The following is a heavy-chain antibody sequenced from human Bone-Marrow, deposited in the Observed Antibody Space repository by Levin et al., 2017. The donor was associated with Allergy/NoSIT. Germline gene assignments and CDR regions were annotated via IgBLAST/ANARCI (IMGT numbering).Heavy chain of an antibody. CDR1: GFRFSDYY. CDR2: ISDSGDHT. CDR3: ATLTDSSCPH. V-gene: IGHV3-11*03. J-gene: IGHJ4*02. D-gene: IGHD6-13*01. Sequence: GGSLRLSCAASGFRFSDYYMSWIRQTPGKGLEWLSYISDSGDHTNYADSVKGRFTISRDNAKNSLYLQMNGLSAEDTAVYYCATLTDSSCPHWGQGTLVSVSS.